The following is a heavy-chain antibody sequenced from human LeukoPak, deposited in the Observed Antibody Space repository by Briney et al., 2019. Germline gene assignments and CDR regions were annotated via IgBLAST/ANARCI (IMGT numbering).Heavy chain of an antibody. J-gene: IGHJ4*02. CDR1: GFTFSSYS. D-gene: IGHD2-15*01. Sequence: GGSLRLSCAASGFTFSSYSMNWVRQAPGKGLEWVSSISSSSYIYYTDSVKGRFTISRDNAKNSVYLQMNSLSAEDTAVYYCVRVAYDYWGQGTLVTVSS. CDR3: VRVAYDY. CDR2: ISSSSYI. V-gene: IGHV3-21*01.